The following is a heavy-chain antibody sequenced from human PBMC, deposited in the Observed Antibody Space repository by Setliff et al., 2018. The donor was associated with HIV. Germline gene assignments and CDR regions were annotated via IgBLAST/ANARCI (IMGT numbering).Heavy chain of an antibody. CDR2: IYYSGST. Sequence: SETLSLTCTVSGGSISGSNYYWGWIRQPPGKGLEWIGSIYYSGSTYYNPSLKSRVTISVDTSRNQFSLKLSSVTAADTAFYFCARERAALHYFDYWGRGTLVTVSS. V-gene: IGHV4-39*02. D-gene: IGHD6-13*01. CDR3: ARERAALHYFDY. J-gene: IGHJ4*02. CDR1: GGSISGSNYY.